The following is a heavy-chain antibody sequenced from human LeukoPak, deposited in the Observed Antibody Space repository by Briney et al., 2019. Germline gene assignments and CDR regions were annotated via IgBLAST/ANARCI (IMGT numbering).Heavy chain of an antibody. CDR1: GGSMSSYY. Sequence: SETLSLTCNVSGGSMSSYYWSWIRQPPGKGLEWIGYIYYSGSTKYNPSLKSRVTISVDTSKNQFSLKLSSVTAADTAVYYCARDTYYYGSGSLYFDYWGQGTLVTVSS. D-gene: IGHD3-10*01. CDR3: ARDTYYYGSGSLYFDY. J-gene: IGHJ4*02. V-gene: IGHV4-59*01. CDR2: IYYSGST.